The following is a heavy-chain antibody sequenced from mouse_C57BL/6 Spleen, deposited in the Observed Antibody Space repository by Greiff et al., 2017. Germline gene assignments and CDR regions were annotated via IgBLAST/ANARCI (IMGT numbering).Heavy chain of an antibody. J-gene: IGHJ3*01. V-gene: IGHV1-55*01. Sequence: VQLQQPGAELVKPGASVKMSCKASGYTFTSYWITWVKQRPGQGLEWIGDIYPGSGSTNYNEKFKSKATLTVDTSSSTAYMQLSSLTSEDSAVYYGARGGNDATWFAYWGQGTLVTVSA. CDR1: GYTFTSYW. CDR2: IYPGSGST. D-gene: IGHD2-2*01. CDR3: ARGGNDATWFAY.